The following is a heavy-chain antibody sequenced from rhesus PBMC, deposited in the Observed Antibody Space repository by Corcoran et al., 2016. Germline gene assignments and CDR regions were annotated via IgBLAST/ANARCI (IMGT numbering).Heavy chain of an antibody. Sequence: EVQLVESGAGLVQPGGSLRLSCAASGFTFSNSWMSWVSPAPGKGLEWVASNKRKADGETADDDAYVKGRVNIAREYSNNTLYLQMNSLKTEDTAVYYCTTVHLDWLDYWGQGVLVTVSS. V-gene: IGHV3-30*02. D-gene: IGHD3-3*01. CDR3: TTVHLDWLDY. CDR1: GFTFSNSW. CDR2: NKRKADGETA. J-gene: IGHJ4*01.